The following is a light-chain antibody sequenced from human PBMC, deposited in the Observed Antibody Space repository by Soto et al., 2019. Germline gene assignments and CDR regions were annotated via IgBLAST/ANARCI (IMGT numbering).Light chain of an antibody. CDR3: QQYNNWPWT. V-gene: IGKV3-15*01. CDR2: RAS. Sequence: EIVMTQSPATLSVSPGERATLSCRASQSVSSNLAWYQQKPGQAPRLLIYRASTRATGIPARFSGSGSGTEFTLTISSLQSEDFAVDYCQQYNNWPWTFGPGTKVEIK. J-gene: IGKJ1*01. CDR1: QSVSSN.